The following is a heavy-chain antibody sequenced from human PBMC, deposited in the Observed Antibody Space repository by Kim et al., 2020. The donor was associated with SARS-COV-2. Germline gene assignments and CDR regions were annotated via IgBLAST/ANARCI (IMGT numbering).Heavy chain of an antibody. J-gene: IGHJ4*02. CDR2: ISPHNGKT. V-gene: IGHV1-18*01. Sequence: ASVKVSCKASGYTFTTLILSWVRQAPGQGLQWMGWISPHNGKTTYIESLRDRVTMTTDTSTNTAYMELRNLSADDTAVYYCARGPVRSALDHWGQGALGT. CDR1: GYTFTTLI. CDR3: ARGPVRSALDH.